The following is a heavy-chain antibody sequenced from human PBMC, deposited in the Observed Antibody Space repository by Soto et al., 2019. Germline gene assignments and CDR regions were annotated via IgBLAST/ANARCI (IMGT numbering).Heavy chain of an antibody. Sequence: EVQLLESGGGLVQPGGSLRLSCAASGFTFSSYAMSWVRQAPGKGLEWVSMILGSGAGTYHADSVKGRITISRDNSKNTLYLQMISLRAEDTAVYYCASRGGGHYFDDWGQGTLVTVSS. D-gene: IGHD3-10*01. CDR3: ASRGGGHYFDD. CDR2: ILGSGAGT. CDR1: GFTFSSYA. V-gene: IGHV3-23*01. J-gene: IGHJ4*02.